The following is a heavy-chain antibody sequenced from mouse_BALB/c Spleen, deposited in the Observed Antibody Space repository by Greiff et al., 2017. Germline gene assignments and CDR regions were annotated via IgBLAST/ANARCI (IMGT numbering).Heavy chain of an antibody. V-gene: IGHV2-2*02. Sequence: QVQLQQSGPGLVQPSQSLSITCTVSGFSLTSYGVHWVRQSPGKGLEWLGVIWSGGSTAYNAAFISRLSISKDNSKCQVFFKMNSLQATDTAIYYCDRNWLLRLSYAMDYWGQGTSVTVSS. CDR1: GFSLTSYG. CDR2: IWSGGST. J-gene: IGHJ4*01. D-gene: IGHD1-2*01. CDR3: DRNWLLRLSYAMDY.